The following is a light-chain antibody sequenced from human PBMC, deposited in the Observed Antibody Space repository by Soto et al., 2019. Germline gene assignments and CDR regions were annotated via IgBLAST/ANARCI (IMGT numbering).Light chain of an antibody. CDR1: SSDVGSYNL. J-gene: IGLJ3*02. CDR3: CSYAGNWV. V-gene: IGLV2-23*01. CDR2: EGS. Sequence: QSVLTQPASVSGSPGQSITISCTGTSSDVGSYNLVSWYQQLPDKAPKLVIYEGSKRPSGVSNRFSGSKSGNTASLTISGLQAEDEADYYCCSYAGNWVFGGGTKLTVL.